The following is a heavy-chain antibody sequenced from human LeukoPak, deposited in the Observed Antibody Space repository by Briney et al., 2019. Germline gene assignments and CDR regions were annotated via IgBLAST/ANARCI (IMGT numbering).Heavy chain of an antibody. CDR2: IYYSGST. D-gene: IGHD3-10*01. CDR3: AGRDLWFGELHHDY. V-gene: IGHV4-34*01. CDR1: GGSFSGYY. Sequence: SETLSLTCAVYGGSFSGYYWSWIRQPPGKGLEWIGSIYYSGSTYYNPSLKSRVTISVDTSKNQFSLKLSSVTAADTAVYYCAGRDLWFGELHHDYWGQGTLVTVSS. J-gene: IGHJ4*02.